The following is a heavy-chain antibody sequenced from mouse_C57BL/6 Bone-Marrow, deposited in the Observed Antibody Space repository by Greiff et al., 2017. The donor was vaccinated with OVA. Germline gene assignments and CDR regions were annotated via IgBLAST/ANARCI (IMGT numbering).Heavy chain of an antibody. J-gene: IGHJ2*01. CDR1: GYSITSDY. Sequence: EVMLVESGPGLAKPSQTLSLTCSVTGYSITSDYWNWIRKFPGNKLEYMGYISYSGSTYYNPSLKSRISITRDTSTNQYYLQLNSVTTEDTATYYCARGGYDYDVEGWGYFDYWGQGTTLTVSS. CDR2: ISYSGST. CDR3: ARGGYDYDVEGWGYFDY. V-gene: IGHV3-8*01. D-gene: IGHD2-4*01.